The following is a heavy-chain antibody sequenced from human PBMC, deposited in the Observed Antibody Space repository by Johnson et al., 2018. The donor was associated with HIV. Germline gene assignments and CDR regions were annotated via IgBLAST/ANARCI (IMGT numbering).Heavy chain of an antibody. CDR2: VNWNGDST. J-gene: IGHJ3*01. Sequence: VHLVESGGGVVQPGGSLRLSCAASGFTFSSYAMSWVRQAPGKGLEWVSGVNWNGDSTGYADSVKGRFTISRDKAKNSLYLQMNSLRAEDTAVYYCVRDADDAFDVWGQGTMVTVSS. V-gene: IGHV3-20*04. CDR1: GFTFSSYA. CDR3: VRDADDAFDV.